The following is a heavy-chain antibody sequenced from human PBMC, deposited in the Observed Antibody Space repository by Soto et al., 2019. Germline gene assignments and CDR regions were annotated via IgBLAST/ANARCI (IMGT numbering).Heavy chain of an antibody. D-gene: IGHD6-13*01. J-gene: IGHJ3*02. CDR3: ARAGVRQHDAFDI. V-gene: IGHV3-7*03. CDR2: IKQDGSEK. Sequence: GGSLRLSCAASGFTFSSYWMSWVRQAPGKGLEWVANIKQDGSEKYYVDSVKGRFTISRDNAKNSLYLQMNSLRAEDTAVYYCARAGVRQHDAFDIWGQGTMVTVSS. CDR1: GFTFSSYW.